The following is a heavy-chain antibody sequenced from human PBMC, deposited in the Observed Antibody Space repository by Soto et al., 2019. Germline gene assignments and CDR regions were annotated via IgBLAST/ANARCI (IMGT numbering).Heavy chain of an antibody. D-gene: IGHD5-12*01. CDR1: GGSISSSYYY. Sequence: QVLLQESGPGLVQPSQTLSLTCTVSGGSISSSYYYWSWIRQPPGKGLEWIGYIYYSGSTYYNPSLKSRRTISVDTSKNQFYLKLNSVTAADTAVYYCARENSGYDPTGSFDYWGQGTLVTVSS. CDR3: ARENSGYDPTGSFDY. CDR2: IYYSGST. J-gene: IGHJ4*02. V-gene: IGHV4-30-4*01.